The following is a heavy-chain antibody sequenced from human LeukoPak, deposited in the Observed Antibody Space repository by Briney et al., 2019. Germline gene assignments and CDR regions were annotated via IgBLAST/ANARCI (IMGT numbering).Heavy chain of an antibody. D-gene: IGHD5-18*01. Sequence: AETLSLTCTVSGGSISSYYWSWLRQPPGKGREGIVYIYYSGTTNYTPSLKSRLTISVDTSKNHFSPKLSSVTAADTAVYYCARGYSYGFDWFDPWGQGTLVTVSS. CDR2: IYYSGTT. V-gene: IGHV4-59*01. CDR3: ARGYSYGFDWFDP. CDR1: GGSISSYY. J-gene: IGHJ5*02.